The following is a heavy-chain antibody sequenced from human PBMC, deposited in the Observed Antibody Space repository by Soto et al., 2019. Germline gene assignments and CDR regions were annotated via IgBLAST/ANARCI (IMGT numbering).Heavy chain of an antibody. D-gene: IGHD6-13*01. CDR3: ARHWPQQPLDP. CDR1: GYSFTSYW. J-gene: IGHJ5*02. CDR2: IYPDGSDT. V-gene: IGHV5-51*01. Sequence: GESLKISCKGVGYSFTSYWIVWVRQMPGEGLEWMGIIYPDGSDTRYNPSFQGHVTISADKSISTAYLQWSSLKASDTAMYYCARHWPQQPLDPWGQGTLVTVSS.